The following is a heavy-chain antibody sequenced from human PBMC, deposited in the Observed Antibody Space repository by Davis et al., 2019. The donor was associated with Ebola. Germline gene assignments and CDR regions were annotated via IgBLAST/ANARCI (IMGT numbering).Heavy chain of an antibody. Sequence: ASVKVSCKSSGYTFTKYYIHWVRQAPGQGLEWMGWIDPNSGGTSYAQKFQVRVTMTRDTPINTVYMELISLKSDDTAVYYCARCSVGCPFFDYWGRGLLVTVSS. CDR1: GYTFTKYY. J-gene: IGHJ4*02. V-gene: IGHV1-2*02. D-gene: IGHD2-15*01. CDR3: ARCSVGCPFFDY. CDR2: IDPNSGGT.